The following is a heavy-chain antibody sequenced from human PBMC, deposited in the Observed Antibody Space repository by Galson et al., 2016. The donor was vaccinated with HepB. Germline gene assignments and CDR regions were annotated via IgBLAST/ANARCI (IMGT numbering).Heavy chain of an antibody. CDR2: VTWTGSST. CDR3: AKDTAARWFGENYGMDV. Sequence: SLRLSCAASGFTLNDYAMNWVRQAPGKGLEWVSLVTWTGSSTYYTDSVKGRFTISRDNCKNSLYLQMKNLRPEDTAFYYCAKDTAARWFGENYGMDVWGQGTTVTVSS. J-gene: IGHJ6*02. CDR1: GFTLNDYA. D-gene: IGHD3-10*01. V-gene: IGHV3-43D*04.